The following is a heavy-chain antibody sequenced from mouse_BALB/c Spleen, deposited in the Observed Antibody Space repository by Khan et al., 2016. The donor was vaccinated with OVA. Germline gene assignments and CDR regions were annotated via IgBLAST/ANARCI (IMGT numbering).Heavy chain of an antibody. Sequence: EVELVESGGGLVKPGGSLKLSCTASGFAFSSYDMSWVRQTPEKRLEWVAYISSGGDNTYSPDTVKGRFTISRDNAKNTLYLQMSSLKSEDTAIYYCTRRSGYFDVWGAGTTVTVSS. CDR3: TRRSGYFDV. J-gene: IGHJ1*01. CDR2: ISSGGDNT. CDR1: GFAFSSYD. V-gene: IGHV5-12-1*01.